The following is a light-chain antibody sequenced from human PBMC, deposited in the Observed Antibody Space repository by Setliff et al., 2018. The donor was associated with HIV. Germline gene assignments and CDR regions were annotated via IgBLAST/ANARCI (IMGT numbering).Light chain of an antibody. J-gene: IGLJ2*01. CDR3: SSYTSSSTLVV. V-gene: IGLV2-14*01. CDR2: EVT. CDR1: SSGVGGYNY. Sequence: QSALAQPASVSGSPGQSITISCTGTSSGVGGYNYVPWYQQHPGKAPKLVIYEVTNRPSGVSNRFSGSKSGNTASLTISGLQAEDEAHYYCSSYTSSSTLVVFGGGTQLTVL.